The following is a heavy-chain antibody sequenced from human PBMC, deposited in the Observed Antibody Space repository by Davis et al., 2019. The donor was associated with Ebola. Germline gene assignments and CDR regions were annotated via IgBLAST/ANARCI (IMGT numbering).Heavy chain of an antibody. CDR3: AREVGGIDS. V-gene: IGHV4-34*01. CDR1: GGSFSGYY. D-gene: IGHD1-26*01. J-gene: IGHJ5*01. CDR2: INHVGYT. Sequence: MPSETLSLTCDVSGGSFSGYYWRWIRQPPNKGLEWIGEINHVGYTNYNPSLESRVTLSVDSSKRQVSLRLTSVTAADTAVYYCAREVGGIDSWGQGTLVIVSS.